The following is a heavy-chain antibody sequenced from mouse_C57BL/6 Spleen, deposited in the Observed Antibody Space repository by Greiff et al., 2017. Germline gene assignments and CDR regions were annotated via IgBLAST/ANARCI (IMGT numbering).Heavy chain of an antibody. J-gene: IGHJ4*01. CDR3: ATDKNAMDY. V-gene: IGHV6-6*01. CDR1: GFTFSDAW. Sequence: EVKVEESGGGLVQPGGSMKLSCAASGFTFSDAWMDWVRQSPEKGLEWVADISNKANNHEKDYAESVKVRFTISRDDYKSSVYLQMNSLRAEDTGIDYCATDKNAMDYWGQGTTVTVSS. CDR2: ISNKANNHEK.